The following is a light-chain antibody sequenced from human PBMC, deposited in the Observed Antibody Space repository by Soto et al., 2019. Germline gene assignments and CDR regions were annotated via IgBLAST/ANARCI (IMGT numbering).Light chain of an antibody. Sequence: EIVLTQSPDAMSLSPGERATLSCRPSQSVSSSYLAWYQQKPGQAPRLLIYGASNRATGIPDRFSGSGSGTDFTLTISRLEPEDFAVYYCQQYGSSGTFGQGTKVDIK. J-gene: IGKJ1*01. CDR1: QSVSSSY. CDR3: QQYGSSGT. V-gene: IGKV3-20*01. CDR2: GAS.